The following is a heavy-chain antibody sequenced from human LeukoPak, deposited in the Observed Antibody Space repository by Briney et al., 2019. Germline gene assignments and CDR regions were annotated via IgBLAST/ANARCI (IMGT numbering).Heavy chain of an antibody. J-gene: IGHJ4*02. V-gene: IGHV4-61*02. D-gene: IGHD3-22*01. CDR3: ARAGGYYDSSGYSSGFDY. Sequence: SQTLSLTCTVSGGSISSGSYYWSWIRQPAGKALEWIGRIYSSGSTNYNPSLKSRVTISVDTSKNQFSLKLSSLTAADTAVYYCARAGGYYDSSGYSSGFDYWGQGTLVTVPS. CDR2: IYSSGST. CDR1: GGSISSGSYY.